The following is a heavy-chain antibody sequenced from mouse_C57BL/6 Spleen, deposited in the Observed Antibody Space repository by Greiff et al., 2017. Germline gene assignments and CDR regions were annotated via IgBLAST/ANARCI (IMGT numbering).Heavy chain of an antibody. J-gene: IGHJ4*01. CDR1: GVDFSRYW. CDR2: INPDSSTI. V-gene: IGHV4-1*01. D-gene: IGHD1-1*01. Sequence: CAASGVDFSRYWMSWVRRAPGKGLEWIGEINPDSSTINYAPSLKDKFIISRDNAKNTLYLQMSKVRSEDTALYYCARLYYYGLYYAMDYWGQGTSVTVSS. CDR3: ARLYYYGLYYAMDY.